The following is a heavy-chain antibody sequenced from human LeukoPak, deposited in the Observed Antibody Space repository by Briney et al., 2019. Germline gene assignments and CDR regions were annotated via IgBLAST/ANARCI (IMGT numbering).Heavy chain of an antibody. CDR1: GFTFSSYS. V-gene: IGHV3-48*01. D-gene: IGHD1-26*01. J-gene: IGHJ6*03. CDR2: ISSSSSTI. CDR3: ARDRVVGAYYYYYYMDV. Sequence: GGSLRLSCAASGFTFSSYSMNWVRQAPGKGLEWVSYISSSSSTIYYADSVKGRLTISRDNAKNSLYLQMNSLRAEDTAVYYCARDRVVGAYYYYYYMDVWGKGTTVTVSS.